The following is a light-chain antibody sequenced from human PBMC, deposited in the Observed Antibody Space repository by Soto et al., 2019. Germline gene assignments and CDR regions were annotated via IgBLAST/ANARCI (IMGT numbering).Light chain of an antibody. CDR2: NNN. J-gene: IGLJ2*01. Sequence: QSVLTQPPSASGTPGQRVTISCSGSSSNIGSNTVNWYQQVPGTAPKLLIYNNNQRPSGVPDRFSGSKSGTSVSLAISGLQSADEADYYCAAWDDSLNGVIFGGGTKLTVL. CDR3: AAWDDSLNGVI. CDR1: SSNIGSNT. V-gene: IGLV1-44*01.